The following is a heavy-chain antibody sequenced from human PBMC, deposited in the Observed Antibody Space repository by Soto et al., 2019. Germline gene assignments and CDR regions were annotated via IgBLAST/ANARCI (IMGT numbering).Heavy chain of an antibody. CDR1: GFTFIIYA. V-gene: IGHV3-23*01. D-gene: IGHD5-18*01. Sequence: WGSLRLSCAASGFTFIIYAMSWVRQAPGKGLEWVSAISGSGGSTYYADSVKGRFTISRDNSKNTLYLQMNSLRAEDTAVYYCAKDLEYSYGTCFDYWGQGTLVTVSS. J-gene: IGHJ4*02. CDR3: AKDLEYSYGTCFDY. CDR2: ISGSGGST.